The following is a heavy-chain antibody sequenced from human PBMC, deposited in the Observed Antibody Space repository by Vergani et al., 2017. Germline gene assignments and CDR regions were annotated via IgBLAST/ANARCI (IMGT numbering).Heavy chain of an antibody. V-gene: IGHV4-39*01. CDR1: GVSLGSNSYY. CDR2: IYYSGST. D-gene: IGHD2-21*02. Sequence: QLQLQESGPGLVKPSETLSLTCTVSGVSLGSNSYYWGWIRQPPGKGLEWIGSIYYSGSTYYNPSLKSRVTISVDTSKNQFSLKLSSVTAADTAVYYCARHLAYCGGDCYPYYYGMDVWGQGTTVTVSS. CDR3: ARHLAYCGGDCYPYYYGMDV. J-gene: IGHJ6*02.